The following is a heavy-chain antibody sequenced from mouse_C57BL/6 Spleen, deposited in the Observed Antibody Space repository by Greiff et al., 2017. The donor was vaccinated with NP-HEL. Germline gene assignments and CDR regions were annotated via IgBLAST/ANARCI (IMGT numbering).Heavy chain of an antibody. CDR3: ARSDGPTTGDAMDY. Sequence: VQLQQPGAELVKPGASVKLSCKASGYTFTSYWMHWVKQRPGRGLEWIGRIDPNSGGTKYNEKFKSKATLTVDKPSSTAYMQLSSVTSEDSAVYYCARSDGPTTGDAMDYWGQGTSVTVSS. CDR1: GYTFTSYW. J-gene: IGHJ4*01. D-gene: IGHD1-1*01. V-gene: IGHV1-72*01. CDR2: IDPNSGGT.